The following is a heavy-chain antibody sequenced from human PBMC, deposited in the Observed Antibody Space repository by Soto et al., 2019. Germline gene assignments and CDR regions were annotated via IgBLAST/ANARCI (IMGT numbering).Heavy chain of an antibody. Sequence: QVQLVESGGGVVQPGRSLRLSCAASGFTFSSYGMHWVRQAPGKGLEWVAVISYDGSNKYYADSVKGRFTISRDNSKNTLYLQMNSLRAEDTAVYYCANAYYDILTGYYSPYYYYGMDVWGQGTTVTVSS. V-gene: IGHV3-30*18. D-gene: IGHD3-9*01. CDR3: ANAYYDILTGYYSPYYYYGMDV. CDR1: GFTFSSYG. CDR2: ISYDGSNK. J-gene: IGHJ6*02.